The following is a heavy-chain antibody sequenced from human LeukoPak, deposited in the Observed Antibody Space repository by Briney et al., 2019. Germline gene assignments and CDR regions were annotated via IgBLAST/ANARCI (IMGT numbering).Heavy chain of an antibody. Sequence: GRSLRLSCAASGFTFDDYAMHWVRQAPGKGLEWVSGISWNSGSIGYADSVKGRFTISRDNAKNSLYLQMNSLRAEDTALYYCAKGIGARIVGAAFDYWGQGTLVTVSS. D-gene: IGHD1-26*01. CDR1: GFTFDDYA. CDR2: ISWNSGSI. V-gene: IGHV3-9*01. J-gene: IGHJ4*02. CDR3: AKGIGARIVGAAFDY.